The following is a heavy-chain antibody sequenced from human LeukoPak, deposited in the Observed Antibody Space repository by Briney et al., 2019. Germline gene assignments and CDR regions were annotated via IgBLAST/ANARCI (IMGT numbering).Heavy chain of an antibody. J-gene: IGHJ4*02. Sequence: GGSLRLSCAASGFTFSSYWMHWVRQAPGKGLVWVSRINSDGSSTSYADSVKGRFTISRDNSKNTLYLQMNSLRAEDTAVYYCAKDHGNKDFDYWGQGTLVTVSS. CDR1: GFTFSSYW. CDR3: AKDHGNKDFDY. V-gene: IGHV3-74*01. D-gene: IGHD2/OR15-2a*01. CDR2: INSDGSST.